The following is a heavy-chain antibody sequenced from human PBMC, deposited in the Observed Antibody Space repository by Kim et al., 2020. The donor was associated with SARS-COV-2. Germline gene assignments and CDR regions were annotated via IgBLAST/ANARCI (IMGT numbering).Heavy chain of an antibody. V-gene: IGHV3-74*01. CDR2: INSDGSST. CDR3: ARAPFAGELTYNWFDP. CDR1: GFTFSSYW. D-gene: IGHD3-16*01. J-gene: IGHJ5*02. Sequence: GGSLRLSCAASGFTFSSYWMHLVRQAPGKGLVWVSRINSDGSSTSYADSVKGRFTISRDNAKNTLYLQMNSLRAEDTAVYSCARAPFAGELTYNWFDPWGQGTLVTVSS.